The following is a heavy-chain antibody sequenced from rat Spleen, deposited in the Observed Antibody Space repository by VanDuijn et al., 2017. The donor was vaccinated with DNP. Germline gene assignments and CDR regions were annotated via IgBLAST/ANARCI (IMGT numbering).Heavy chain of an antibody. CDR3: ATGVGGPDY. V-gene: IGHV5-25*01. Sequence: EVQLVESGGGLVQPGRSMILSCAASGFTFSNYYMAWVRQAPTKGLEWVASISSDGGSTYYRDSVRGRFTISRDIAKSNLYLQMDSLRSEDTATYYCATGVGGPDYWGQGVLVTVSS. CDR2: ISSDGGST. J-gene: IGHJ2*01. CDR1: GFTFSNYY.